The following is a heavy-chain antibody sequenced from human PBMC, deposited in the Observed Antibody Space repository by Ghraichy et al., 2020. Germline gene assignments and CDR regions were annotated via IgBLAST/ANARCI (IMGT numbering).Heavy chain of an antibody. D-gene: IGHD2-21*02. J-gene: IGHJ4*02. CDR1: GGSISSSSYY. V-gene: IGHV4-39*01. CDR3: ARPEVVTAIPESGGFDY. Sequence: SETLSLTCTVSGGSISSSSYYWGWIRQPPGKGLEWIGSIYYSGSTYYNPSLKSRVTISVDTSKNQFSLKLSSVTAADTAVYYCARPEVVTAIPESGGFDYWGQGTLVTVSS. CDR2: IYYSGST.